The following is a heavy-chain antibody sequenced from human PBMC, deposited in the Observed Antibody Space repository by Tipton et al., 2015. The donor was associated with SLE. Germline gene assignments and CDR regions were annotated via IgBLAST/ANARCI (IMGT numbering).Heavy chain of an antibody. CDR1: GFTFSDYA. CDR3: GKDINAGAMDV. Sequence: RSLRLSCSTSGFTFSDYAVEWVRQAPGKGLEWVAGIFWNTGNVGYAESVRGRFTISRDIARNILDLQMSSLRLDDTALYYCGKDINAGAMDVWGQGTTVVVSS. CDR2: IFWNTGNV. V-gene: IGHV3-9*01. J-gene: IGHJ6*02.